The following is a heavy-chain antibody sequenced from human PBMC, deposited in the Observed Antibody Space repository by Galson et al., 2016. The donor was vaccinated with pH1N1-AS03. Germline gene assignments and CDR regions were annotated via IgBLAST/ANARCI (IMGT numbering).Heavy chain of an antibody. CDR3: TTDDYGDYRGTGAGTNDAFDM. D-gene: IGHD4-17*01. J-gene: IGHJ3*02. V-gene: IGHV3-15*01. CDR2: IKSKTDGGTI. Sequence: SLRLSCAASGFTFNNAWMSWVRQAPGKGLEWVGRIKSKTDGGTIDYAAPAKGRFTISRDDSKNTLYLQMNSLKTEDTAVYYCTTDDYGDYRGTGAGTNDAFDMWGQGTMVTVSS. CDR1: GFTFNNAW.